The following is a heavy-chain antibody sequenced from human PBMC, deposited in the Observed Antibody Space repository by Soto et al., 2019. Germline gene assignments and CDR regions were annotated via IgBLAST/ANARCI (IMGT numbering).Heavy chain of an antibody. J-gene: IGHJ6*02. CDR1: GYTFTDYG. CDR3: GREGQQLAQEQFFQFNGVDV. D-gene: IGHD6-13*01. Sequence: QVQLVQSGAEVKKPGASVKVSCKASGYTFTDYGISWVRQAPGLGFEWMGWISGDNVNRRSSQKFQDRLTMTTDTSTNTASLELRSLRSDDTALYYCGREGQQLAQEQFFQFNGVDVWGQGTSVTVSS. V-gene: IGHV1-18*04. CDR2: ISGDNVNR.